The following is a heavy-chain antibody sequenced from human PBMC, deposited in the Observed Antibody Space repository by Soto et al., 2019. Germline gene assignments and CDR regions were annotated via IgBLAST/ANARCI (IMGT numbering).Heavy chain of an antibody. J-gene: IGHJ4*02. D-gene: IGHD3-10*01. CDR3: TRGPRPTSVGTGAY. Sequence: GGSLRLSCAASGFTFSTYWMHWVRQAPGKGLVWVSRINYDGSSTGYADSVKGRFTISRDNAKNTLYLQMNTLTAEDTAVYYCTRGPRPTSVGTGAYWGQGTLVTAPQ. CDR1: GFTFSTYW. V-gene: IGHV3-74*01. CDR2: INYDGSST.